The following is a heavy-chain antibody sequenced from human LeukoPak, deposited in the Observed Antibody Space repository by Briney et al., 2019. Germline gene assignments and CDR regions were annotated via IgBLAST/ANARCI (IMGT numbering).Heavy chain of an antibody. V-gene: IGHV3-7*01. J-gene: IGHJ4*02. CDR2: IKQDGSEA. CDR3: ANGIYDKSY. Sequence: GGSLRLSCTASGFTFTTYWMAWVRQAPGKGLEWVANIKQDGSEAYYAESVRGRFTISRDNAKNSLYLQMNSLRAEDTSVYYCANGIYDKSYWGQGTLVTVSS. CDR1: GFTFTTYW. D-gene: IGHD2/OR15-2a*01.